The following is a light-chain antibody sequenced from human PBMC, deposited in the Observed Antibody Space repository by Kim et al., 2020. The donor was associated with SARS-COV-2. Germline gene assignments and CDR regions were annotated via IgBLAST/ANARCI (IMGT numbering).Light chain of an antibody. V-gene: IGKV1-16*02. Sequence: AYVGDSVSINCQATQDISIRLSWFQQRAGQAARTLIYCASSWQSGVLSQCGGSRAGTTYCLTITGLQPADVATYYCQQQSASHGTFGQGTKLEIK. CDR2: CAS. CDR3: QQQSASHGT. CDR1: QDISIR. J-gene: IGKJ2*01.